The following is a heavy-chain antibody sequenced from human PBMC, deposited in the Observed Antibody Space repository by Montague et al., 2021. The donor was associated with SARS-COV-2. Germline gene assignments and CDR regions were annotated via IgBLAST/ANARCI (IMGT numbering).Heavy chain of an antibody. J-gene: IGHJ4*02. CDR1: GGSISSSSYY. CDR3: ARHKRWRIAAAGRDFDY. Sequence: SETLSLTCTVSGGSISSSSYYWGWIRQPPGKGLEWIGSIYYSGSTYYNPSLKSRVTIPVDTSKNQFSLKLSSVTAADTAVYYCARHKRWRIAAAGRDFDYWGQGTLVTVSS. V-gene: IGHV4-39*01. D-gene: IGHD6-13*01. CDR2: IYYSGST.